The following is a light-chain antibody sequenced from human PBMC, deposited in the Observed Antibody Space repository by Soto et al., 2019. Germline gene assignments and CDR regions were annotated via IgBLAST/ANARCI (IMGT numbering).Light chain of an antibody. CDR1: SSDVGGYNY. J-gene: IGLJ1*01. V-gene: IGLV2-14*01. CDR3: SSYTSSRDV. CDR2: DVS. Sequence: QSALTQPASVSGSPGQSITISCTGTSSDVGGYNYGSWYQQHPGKAPKLMIYDVSNRPSGVSNRFSGSKSGNTASLPISGLQAEDEADYYCSSYTSSRDVFGTGTKLTVL.